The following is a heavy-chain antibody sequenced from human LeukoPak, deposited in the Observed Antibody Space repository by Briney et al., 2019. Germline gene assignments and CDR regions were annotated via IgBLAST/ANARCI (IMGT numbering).Heavy chain of an antibody. J-gene: IGHJ5*02. V-gene: IGHV4-39*01. D-gene: IGHD6-6*01. CDR2: IYYSGST. CDR3: AGEKSIAQNWFDP. CDR1: GGSISSSSYY. Sequence: SETLSLTCTVSGGSISSSSYYWGWIRQPPGKGLEWIGSIYYSGSTYYNPSLKSRVTISVDTSKNQFSLKLSSVTAADTAVYYCAGEKSIAQNWFDPWGQGTLVTVSS.